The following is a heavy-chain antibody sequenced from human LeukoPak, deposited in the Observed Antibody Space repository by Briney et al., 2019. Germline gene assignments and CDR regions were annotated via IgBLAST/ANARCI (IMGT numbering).Heavy chain of an antibody. CDR1: GFTFSSYS. CDR3: AKDRYCSGGSCYPDY. V-gene: IGHV3-23*01. D-gene: IGHD2-15*01. Sequence: GSLRLSCAASGFTFSSYSMNWVRQAPGKGLEWVSAISGSGGSTYYADSVKGRFTISRDNSKNTLYLQMNSLRAEDTAVYYCAKDRYCSGGSCYPDYWGQGTLVTVSS. CDR2: ISGSGGST. J-gene: IGHJ4*02.